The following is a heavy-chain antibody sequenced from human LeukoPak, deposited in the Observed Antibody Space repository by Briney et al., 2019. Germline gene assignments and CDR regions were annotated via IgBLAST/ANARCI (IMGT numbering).Heavy chain of an antibody. V-gene: IGHV4-30-2*01. CDR1: GGSISSGGYS. CDR2: IYHSGST. CDR3: ARGGGGYYGSGSYKVDY. J-gene: IGHJ4*02. Sequence: SETLSLTCAVSGGSISSGGYSWGWIRQPPGKGLEWIGYIYHSGSTYYNPSLKSRVTVSVDRSKNQFSLKLSSVTAADTAVYYCARGGGGYYGSGSYKVDYWGQGTLVTVSS. D-gene: IGHD3-10*01.